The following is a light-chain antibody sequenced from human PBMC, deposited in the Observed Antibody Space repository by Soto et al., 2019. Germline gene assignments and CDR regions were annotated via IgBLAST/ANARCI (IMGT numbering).Light chain of an antibody. CDR3: QQYNNWPGT. CDR1: QSVSNN. J-gene: IGKJ4*01. V-gene: IGKV3-15*01. Sequence: EIVMTQSPATLSVSPGERATLSCRASQSVSNNLAWYQQKPGQAPRLLIYGASTRATGIPARFSGSGSGTEFTLTISSLQSEDFAVYYCQQYNNWPGTLGGGTKVEIK. CDR2: GAS.